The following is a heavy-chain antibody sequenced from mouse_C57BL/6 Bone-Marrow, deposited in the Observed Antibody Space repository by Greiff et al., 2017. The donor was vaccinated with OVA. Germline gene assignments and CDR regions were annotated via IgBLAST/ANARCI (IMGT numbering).Heavy chain of an antibody. V-gene: IGHV1-80*01. D-gene: IGHD3-2*02. CDR2: IYPGDGDT. CDR3: ARSGTAQATES. J-gene: IGHJ2*01. CDR1: GYAFSSYW. Sequence: QVQLQQSGVELVKPGASVKISCKASGYAFSSYWMNWVKQRPGKGLEWIGQIYPGDGDTNYNGKFKGKATLTADKSSSTAYMQLSSLTSEDSAVYFCARSGTAQATESWGQGTTLTVSS.